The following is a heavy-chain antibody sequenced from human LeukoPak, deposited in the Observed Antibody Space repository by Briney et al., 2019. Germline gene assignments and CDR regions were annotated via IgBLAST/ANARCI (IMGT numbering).Heavy chain of an antibody. CDR3: AREGSSGYFTRTGAFDI. V-gene: IGHV4-4*07. Sequence: SETLSLTCTVSGGSISSYYWSWIRQPAGKGLGWIGRIYTSGSTNYNPSLKSRVTMSVDTSKNQFSLKLSSVTAADTAVYYCAREGSSGYFTRTGAFDIWGQGTMVTVSS. D-gene: IGHD3-22*01. CDR2: IYTSGST. J-gene: IGHJ3*02. CDR1: GGSISSYY.